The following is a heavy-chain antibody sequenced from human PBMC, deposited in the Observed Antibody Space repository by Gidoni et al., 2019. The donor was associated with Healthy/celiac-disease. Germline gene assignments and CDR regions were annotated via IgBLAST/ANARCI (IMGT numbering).Heavy chain of an antibody. CDR2: ISSSSSYI. J-gene: IGHJ4*02. V-gene: IGHV3-21*01. CDR3: ARGSVSGSYFIDY. CDR1: GFPFSSYS. Sequence: EVQLVESGGGLVKPGGSLRLSCAASGFPFSSYSMNWVRQAPGKGLEWVSSISSSSSYIYYADSVKGRFTISRDNAKNSLYLQMNSLRAEDTAVYYCARGSVSGSYFIDYWGQGTLVTVSS. D-gene: IGHD1-26*01.